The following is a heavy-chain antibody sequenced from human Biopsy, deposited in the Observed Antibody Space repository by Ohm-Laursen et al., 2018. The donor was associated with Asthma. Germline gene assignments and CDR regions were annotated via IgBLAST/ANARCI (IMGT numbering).Heavy chain of an antibody. D-gene: IGHD3-3*02. V-gene: IGHV3-7*01. CDR2: IKHDGTEK. Sequence: SLRLSCTASGFTFGDYWMSWVRQVPGKGLEWVANIKHDGTEKNHVGSLKGRFTISRDNAKNSLYLQMNSLRAEDTAVYYCARTFHFWSPYHAEHYQLWGQGTLATVPS. CDR3: ARTFHFWSPYHAEHYQL. J-gene: IGHJ1*01. CDR1: GFTFGDYW.